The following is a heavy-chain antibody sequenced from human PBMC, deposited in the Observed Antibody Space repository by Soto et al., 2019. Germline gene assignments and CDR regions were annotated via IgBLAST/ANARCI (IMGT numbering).Heavy chain of an antibody. J-gene: IGHJ6*02. D-gene: IGHD6-13*01. CDR3: ARFGRIAAAGTIYYYGMDV. Sequence: SETLSLTCAVYGGSFSGYYWSWIRQPPGKGLEWIGEINHSGSTNYNPSLKSRVTISVDTSKNQFSLKLSSVTAADTAVYYCARFGRIAAAGTIYYYGMDVWGQGTTVTVSS. V-gene: IGHV4-34*01. CDR2: INHSGST. CDR1: GGSFSGYY.